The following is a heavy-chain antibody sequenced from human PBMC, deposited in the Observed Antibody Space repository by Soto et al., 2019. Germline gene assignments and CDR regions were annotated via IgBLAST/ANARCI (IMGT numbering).Heavy chain of an antibody. V-gene: IGHV4-34*01. CDR3: ARGPTYYDILSGYYHKTNFDY. D-gene: IGHD3-9*01. J-gene: IGHJ4*02. Sequence: PSETLSLTCAVYGGSFSGYYWSWIRQPPGKGLEWIGEINHSGSTNYNPSLKSRVTISVDTSKNQFSLKLSSVTAADTAVYYCARGPTYYDILSGYYHKTNFDYWGQGTLVTVSS. CDR1: GGSFSGYY. CDR2: INHSGST.